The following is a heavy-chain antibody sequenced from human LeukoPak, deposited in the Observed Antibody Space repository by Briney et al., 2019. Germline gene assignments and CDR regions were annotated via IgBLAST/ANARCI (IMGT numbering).Heavy chain of an antibody. CDR1: GGSISSGGYY. V-gene: IGHV4-31*03. CDR3: ARSDQRWLYSDY. CDR2: IYYTGST. D-gene: IGHD5-24*01. J-gene: IGHJ4*02. Sequence: SETLSLTCTVSGGSISSGGYYWTWIRQHPGKGLERIGYIYYTGSTFFNPSLKSRVIISVDTSKNQFSLKLSSVTAADTAVYYCARSDQRWLYSDYWGQGTLVTVSS.